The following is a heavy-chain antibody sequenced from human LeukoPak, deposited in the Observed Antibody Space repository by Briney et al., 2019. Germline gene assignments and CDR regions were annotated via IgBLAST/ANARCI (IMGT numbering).Heavy chain of an antibody. J-gene: IGHJ6*02. CDR2: IRSKAYGGTT. CDR3: TRGVPAAPSEYYYYGMDV. V-gene: IGHV3-49*03. D-gene: IGHD2-2*01. Sequence: GGSLRLSCTASGFTFGDYAMSWFRQAPGKGLEWVGFIRSKAYGGTTEYAASVKGRFTISRDDSKSIAYLQMNSLKTEDTAVYYCTRGVPAAPSEYYYYGMDVWGQGTTVTVSS. CDR1: GFTFGDYA.